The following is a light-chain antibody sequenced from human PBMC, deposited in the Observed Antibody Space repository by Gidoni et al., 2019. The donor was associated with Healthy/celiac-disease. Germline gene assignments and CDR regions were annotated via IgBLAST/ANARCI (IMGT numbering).Light chain of an antibody. CDR2: LGS. J-gene: IGKJ2*04. Sequence: DIVMTQSPLPLPVTLGVPASISCRSSQSLLHSNGYNYLDWYLQKPGQSPQLLIYLGSNRASGVPDRFSGSGSGTDFTLKISRVEAEDVGVYYCMQALQTPCSFGQGTKLEIK. V-gene: IGKV2-28*01. CDR3: MQALQTPCS. CDR1: QSLLHSNGYNY.